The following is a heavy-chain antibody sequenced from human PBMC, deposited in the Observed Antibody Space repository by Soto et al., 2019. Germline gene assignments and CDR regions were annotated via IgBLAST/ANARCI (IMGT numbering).Heavy chain of an antibody. Sequence: PGGSLRLSCAASGFTFSPYTMHWARQTPGKGLEWVAVISYDGSDKYYADSVRGRFTISRDNSKNTLFLQMNSLRAEDTALYYCARGGGFCGADCYKGGIDYWGQGTLVTVSS. D-gene: IGHD2-21*02. J-gene: IGHJ4*02. CDR3: ARGGGFCGADCYKGGIDY. CDR1: GFTFSPYT. V-gene: IGHV3-30-3*01. CDR2: ISYDGSDK.